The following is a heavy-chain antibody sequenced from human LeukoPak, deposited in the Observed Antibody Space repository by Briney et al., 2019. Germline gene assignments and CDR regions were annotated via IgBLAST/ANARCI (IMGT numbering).Heavy chain of an antibody. CDR3: ATKGSSSWHFDN. J-gene: IGHJ4*02. V-gene: IGHV3-23*01. Sequence: GGSLRLSCAASGFTFSSYAMSWVRQAPGKGLEWVSGISGSGGSTYNADSVKGRFTISRDNSENTLYLQMNSLRGEDTAIYYCATKGSSSWHFDNWGQGTLVTVSS. CDR2: ISGSGGST. CDR1: GFTFSSYA. D-gene: IGHD6-13*01.